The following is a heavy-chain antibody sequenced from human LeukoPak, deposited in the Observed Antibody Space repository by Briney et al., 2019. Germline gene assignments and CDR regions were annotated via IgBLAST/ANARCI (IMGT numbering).Heavy chain of an antibody. CDR3: AAGVVGATPIDY. D-gene: IGHD1-26*01. Sequence: SETLSLTCTVSGGSISSYFWSWIRQPPRKGLEWIGYIYYSGSTNYNPSLKSRVTISVDTSKNQFSLKLTSVTAADTAVYYCAAGVVGATPIDYWGQGTLVTVSS. V-gene: IGHV4-59*01. CDR2: IYYSGST. J-gene: IGHJ4*02. CDR1: GGSISSYF.